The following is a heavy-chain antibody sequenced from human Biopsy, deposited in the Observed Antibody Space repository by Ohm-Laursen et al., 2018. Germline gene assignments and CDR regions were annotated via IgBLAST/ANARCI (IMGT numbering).Heavy chain of an antibody. V-gene: IGHV3-53*01. CDR2: IYGDGRT. D-gene: IGHD5-18*01. CDR1: GFSVNDNY. J-gene: IGHJ5*01. Sequence: SLRLSCAASGFSVNDNYMSWVRQAPGKGLEWVSFIYGDGRTFYAGSVKDRFTLSRDTSNNLMFLQMDSLRADDTAVYYCARGGIASVHSYGRMGLFYFDSWGQGTLVTVSS. CDR3: ARGGIASVHSYGRMGLFYFDS.